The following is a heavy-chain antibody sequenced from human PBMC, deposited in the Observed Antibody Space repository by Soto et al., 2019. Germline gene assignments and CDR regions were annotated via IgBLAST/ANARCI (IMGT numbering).Heavy chain of an antibody. Sequence: QLQLQESGPGLVKPSETLSLTCTVSGGSISSSSYYWGWIRQPPGKGLEWIGSIYYSGSTYYNPSLKSRVTISVETSKNQFSLKLSSVTAADTAVYYCARVPVTMVRGVIVYWFDPWGQGTLVTVSS. CDR1: GGSISSSSYY. J-gene: IGHJ5*02. CDR3: ARVPVTMVRGVIVYWFDP. V-gene: IGHV4-39*01. D-gene: IGHD3-10*01. CDR2: IYYSGST.